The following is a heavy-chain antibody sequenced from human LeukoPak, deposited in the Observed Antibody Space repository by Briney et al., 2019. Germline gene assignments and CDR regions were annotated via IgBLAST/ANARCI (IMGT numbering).Heavy chain of an antibody. D-gene: IGHD3-10*01. J-gene: IGHJ5*02. CDR1: GFTFSSYS. Sequence: PGGSLRLSCAASGFTFSSYSMNWVRQAPGKGLEWVSSISSSSSYIYCADSVKGRFTISSDNANNSMYLQMNSLKAEDTAVYYCASVLLWFGELFGFDPWGQGTLVTVSS. V-gene: IGHV3-21*01. CDR3: ASVLLWFGELFGFDP. CDR2: ISSSSSYI.